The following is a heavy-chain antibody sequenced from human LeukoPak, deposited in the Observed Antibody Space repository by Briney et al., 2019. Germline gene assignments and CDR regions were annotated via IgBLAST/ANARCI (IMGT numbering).Heavy chain of an antibody. Sequence: SGRSLRLSCAASGFTFDDYAMHWVRQAPGKGLEWVSGISWNSGSIGYADSVKGRFTISRDNAKNSLYLQMNSLRAEDTALYYCAKDSFSGGYSSGWWDYWGQGTLVTVSS. D-gene: IGHD6-19*01. J-gene: IGHJ4*02. CDR2: ISWNSGSI. V-gene: IGHV3-9*01. CDR1: GFTFDDYA. CDR3: AKDSFSGGYSSGWWDY.